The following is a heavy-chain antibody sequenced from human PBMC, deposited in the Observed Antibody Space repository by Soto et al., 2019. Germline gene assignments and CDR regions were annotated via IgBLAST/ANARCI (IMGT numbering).Heavy chain of an antibody. CDR3: ARGAMVRGVMENWFDP. CDR2: IYYSGST. V-gene: IGHV4-39*01. CDR1: GGSLSSSSYY. D-gene: IGHD3-10*01. Sequence: SETLSLTCTVSGGSLSSSSYYWGWIRQPPGKGLEWIGSIYYSGSTYYNPSLKSRVTISVDTSKNQFSLKLSSVTAADTAVFYCARGAMVRGVMENWFDPWGQGTLVTVSS. J-gene: IGHJ5*02.